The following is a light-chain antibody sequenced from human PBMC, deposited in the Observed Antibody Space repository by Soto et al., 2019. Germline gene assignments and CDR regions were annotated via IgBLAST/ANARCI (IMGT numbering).Light chain of an antibody. V-gene: IGLV2-14*01. CDR1: SSDVGGYNY. CDR3: SSDTSSSSLV. J-gene: IGLJ1*01. CDR2: EVS. Sequence: QSALTQPASVSGSPGQSITISCTGTSSDVGGYNYVSWYQQHPGKAPKLMIYEVSNRPSGVSNRFSGSKSGNTASLTISGLAAEDEDYYYCSSDTSSSSLVFGTGTKLTVL.